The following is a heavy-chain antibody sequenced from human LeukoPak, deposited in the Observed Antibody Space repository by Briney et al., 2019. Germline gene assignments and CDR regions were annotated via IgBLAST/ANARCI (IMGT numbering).Heavy chain of an antibody. CDR1: GFTFSSYW. V-gene: IGHV3-74*01. J-gene: IGHJ4*02. CDR2: INSDGSST. Sequence: GGSLRLSCAASGFTFSSYWMHWVRQAPGKGLVWVSRINSDGSSTSYADSVKGRFTISRDNAKNTLYLQMNSLRAEDTAVYYCAKLVGATTFECWGQGTLVTVSS. D-gene: IGHD1-26*01. CDR3: AKLVGATTFEC.